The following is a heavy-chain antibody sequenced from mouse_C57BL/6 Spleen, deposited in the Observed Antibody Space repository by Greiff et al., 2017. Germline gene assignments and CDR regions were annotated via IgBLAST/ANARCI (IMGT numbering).Heavy chain of an antibody. V-gene: IGHV5-17*01. CDR3: ASDSNYHFDY. CDR2: ISSGSSTI. Sequence: EVMLVESGGGLVKPGGSLKLSCAASGFTFSDYGMHWVRQAPEKGLEWVAYISSGSSTIYYADTVKGRFTISRDNAKNTLFLQMTSLRSEDTAMYYCASDSNYHFDYWGQGTTLTVSS. J-gene: IGHJ2*01. CDR1: GFTFSDYG. D-gene: IGHD2-5*01.